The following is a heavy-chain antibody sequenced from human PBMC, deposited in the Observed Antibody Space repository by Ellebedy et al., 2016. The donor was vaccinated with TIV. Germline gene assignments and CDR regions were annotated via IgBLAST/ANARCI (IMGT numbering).Heavy chain of an antibody. V-gene: IGHV3-66*01. CDR3: ARETYNDVDLEVWGVLDK. CDR2: IDRGGST. CDR1: GFTVNSHY. J-gene: IGHJ3*02. D-gene: IGHD1-1*01. Sequence: GGSLRLSCAASGFTVNSHYMSWVRQAPGKGLQWVSLIDRGGSTYYADSVKGRYTISRDISKKMLYLQMNSLRTEDTAVYYCARETYNDVDLEVWGVLDKWGQGTMVTVSS.